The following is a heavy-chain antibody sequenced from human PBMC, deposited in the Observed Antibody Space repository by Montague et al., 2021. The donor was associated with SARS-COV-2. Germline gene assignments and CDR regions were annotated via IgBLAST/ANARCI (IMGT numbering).Heavy chain of an antibody. J-gene: IGHJ6*02. CDR2: IYYSGST. D-gene: IGHD6-6*01. CDR3: ARDGHIAARPADYCGMDV. CDR1: GGSISSYY. Sequence: SETLSLTCTVSGGSISSYYWSWIRQPPGKGLEWIGYIYYSGSTNYNPSLKSRVTISVDTSKNQFSLKLSSVTAADTAVYYCARDGHIAARPADYCGMDVWGQGTTVTVSS. V-gene: IGHV4-59*01.